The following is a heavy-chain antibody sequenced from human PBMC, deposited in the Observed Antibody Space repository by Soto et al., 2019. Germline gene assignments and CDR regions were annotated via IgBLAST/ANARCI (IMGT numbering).Heavy chain of an antibody. CDR1: GFTFSSYG. V-gene: IGHV3-30*18. Sequence: GGSLRLSCAASGFTFSSYGMHWVRQAPGKGLEWVAVISYDGSNKYYADSVKGRFTISRDNSKNTLYLQMNSLRAEDTAVYYCANCPTRRWFGESLYYFDYWGQGTLVTVSS. J-gene: IGHJ4*02. CDR3: ANCPTRRWFGESLYYFDY. D-gene: IGHD3-10*01. CDR2: ISYDGSNK.